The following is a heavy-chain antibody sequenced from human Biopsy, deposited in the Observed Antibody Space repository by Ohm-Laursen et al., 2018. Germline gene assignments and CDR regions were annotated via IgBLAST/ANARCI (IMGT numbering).Heavy chain of an antibody. V-gene: IGHV4-39*01. Sequence: SETLSLTCPVSGGSISNNNYYWGWTRQPPGKGLEWIGSTFYRGSTHYKPSLKSRVNISVDTSKNQFSLKLNSVTAADTAVYYCARDYDTSGYYYVSWGQGTLVTVSS. CDR3: ARDYDTSGYYYVS. D-gene: IGHD3-22*01. CDR1: GGSISNNNYY. J-gene: IGHJ5*02. CDR2: TFYRGST.